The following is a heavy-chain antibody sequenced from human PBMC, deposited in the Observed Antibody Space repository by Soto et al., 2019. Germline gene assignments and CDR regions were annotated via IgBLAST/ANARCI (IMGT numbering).Heavy chain of an antibody. D-gene: IGHD3-16*01. CDR2: IHSRGPS. CDR3: KRNLVYDHDGADGVDP. Sequence: QVQLQESGPGLVKPLETLSLTCTVSGGSMNNNYWSWIRQPPGKGLEWIAWIHSRGPSYSNPSLMSRVTRSMGISMGHFALSVASVTAAESAVSYWKRNLVYDHDGADGVDPGCHGTRVTVSS. J-gene: IGHJ5*02. CDR1: GGSMNNNY. V-gene: IGHV4-4*08.